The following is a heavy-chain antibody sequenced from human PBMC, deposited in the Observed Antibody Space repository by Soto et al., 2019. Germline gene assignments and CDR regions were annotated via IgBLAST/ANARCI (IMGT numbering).Heavy chain of an antibody. CDR2: ISSSSGYI. D-gene: IGHD2-15*01. CDR1: GFTFSSYS. V-gene: IGHV3-21*01. CDR3: ARDKTVCSGGGCGRFTFDI. J-gene: IGHJ3*02. Sequence: EVQLVESGGGLVKPGGSLRLSCEASGFTFSSYSMNWVRQAPGKGLEWVSSISSSSGYIYYADSVKGRFTISRDNAENSLYLQMNSLRDEDTAVYYCARDKTVCSGGGCGRFTFDIWGQGTMVTVSS.